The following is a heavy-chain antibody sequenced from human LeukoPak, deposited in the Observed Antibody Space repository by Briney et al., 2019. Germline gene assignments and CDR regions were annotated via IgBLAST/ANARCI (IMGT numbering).Heavy chain of an antibody. CDR3: ARAYYDTLTGLLRAFDI. Sequence: GESLKTSCKGSGYSFTTYWVAWVRQMPGKSLEWMGIIYPGDSDTRYSPSFQGQVTISADKSISTAYLQWSSLKASDIAMYYCARAYYDTLTGLLRAFDIWGQGTMVTVSS. CDR2: IYPGDSDT. CDR1: GYSFTTYW. J-gene: IGHJ3*02. V-gene: IGHV5-51*01. D-gene: IGHD3-9*01.